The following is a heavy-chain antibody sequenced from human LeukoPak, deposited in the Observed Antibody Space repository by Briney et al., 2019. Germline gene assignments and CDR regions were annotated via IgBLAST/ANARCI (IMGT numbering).Heavy chain of an antibody. V-gene: IGHV3-33*08. CDR3: AREGYCSSTSCYHDAFDI. Sequence: GRSLRLSCAASGFTFSSYGMHWVRQAPGKGLEWVAVIWYDGSNKYYADSVKGRFTISRDNSKNTLYLQMNSLRAEDTAVYYCAREGYCSSTSCYHDAFDIWGQGTMVTVSS. CDR2: IWYDGSNK. CDR1: GFTFSSYG. J-gene: IGHJ3*02. D-gene: IGHD2-2*01.